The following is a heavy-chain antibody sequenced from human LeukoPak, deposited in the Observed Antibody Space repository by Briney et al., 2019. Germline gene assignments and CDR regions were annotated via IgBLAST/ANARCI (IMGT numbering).Heavy chain of an antibody. CDR3: TRRAARWQFDL. Sequence: GRSLRLSCAVSGFNFDDYAMHWVRQAPGRGLEWVSGINWKTGNGIYADSVKGRFTISRDDAKNSLYLQMSSLRAEDTALYYCTRRAARWQFDLWGRGTLLTVSS. V-gene: IGHV3-9*01. D-gene: IGHD5-24*01. J-gene: IGHJ2*01. CDR1: GFNFDDYA. CDR2: INWKTGNG.